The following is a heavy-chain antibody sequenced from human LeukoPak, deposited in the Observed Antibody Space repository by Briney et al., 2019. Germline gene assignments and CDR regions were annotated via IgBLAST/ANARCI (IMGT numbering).Heavy chain of an antibody. V-gene: IGHV3-30*18. CDR1: GFTLSSYG. D-gene: IGHD3-9*01. J-gene: IGHJ4*02. Sequence: GGSLRLSCAASGFTLSSYGMHWVRQAPGKGLEWVAVISYDGSSKYYADSVKGRFTISRDNSKNTLYLQMNSLRAEDTAVYYCAKDRGVRYFDWLFDYWGQGTLVTVSS. CDR2: ISYDGSSK. CDR3: AKDRGVRYFDWLFDY.